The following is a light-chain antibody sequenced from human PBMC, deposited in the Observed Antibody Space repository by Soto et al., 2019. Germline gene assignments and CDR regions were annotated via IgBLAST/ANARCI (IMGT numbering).Light chain of an antibody. CDR3: HQYGSSPPYT. J-gene: IGKJ2*01. Sequence: EIVLTQSPGTLSLSPGERATLSCRASQSVSSSYLAWYQQKPGQAPRLLIYGASSRATGIPDRFSGSGYGTDFTLTISRLEPDDFAVYYCHQYGSSPPYTFGQGTKLEIK. CDR2: GAS. V-gene: IGKV3-20*01. CDR1: QSVSSSY.